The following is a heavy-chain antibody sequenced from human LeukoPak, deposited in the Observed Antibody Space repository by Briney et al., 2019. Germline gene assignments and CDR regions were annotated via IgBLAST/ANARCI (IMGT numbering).Heavy chain of an antibody. Sequence: SVKVSRKASGGTFSSYAISWVRQAPGQGPEWMGRIIPILGIANYAQKFQGRVTITADKSTSTAYMELSSLRSEDTAVYYCARGDRGSPSDYWGQGTLVTVSS. CDR2: IIPILGIA. CDR3: ARGDRGSPSDY. J-gene: IGHJ4*02. V-gene: IGHV1-69*04. D-gene: IGHD1-26*01. CDR1: GGTFSSYA.